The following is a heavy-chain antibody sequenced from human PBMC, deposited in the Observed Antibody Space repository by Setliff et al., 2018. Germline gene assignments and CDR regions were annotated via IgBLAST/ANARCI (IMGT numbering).Heavy chain of an antibody. Sequence: SETLSLTCTVSGGSINNGDNGDLYWGWIRQPPGKGPERLGTIFYDGTTHYNPSLKSRVTISVDTTKNQFSLKLTSVTAADTAVYYCARNPASLQYSFDHWGRGTLVTVSS. J-gene: IGHJ2*01. V-gene: IGHV4-39*07. D-gene: IGHD1-1*01. CDR1: GGSINNGDNGDLY. CDR3: ARNPASLQYSFDH. CDR2: IFYDGTT.